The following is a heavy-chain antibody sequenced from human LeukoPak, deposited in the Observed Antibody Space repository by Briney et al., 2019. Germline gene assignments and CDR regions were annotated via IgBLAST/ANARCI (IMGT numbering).Heavy chain of an antibody. Sequence: PGGSLRLSCAASGFTFSSYSMNWVRQAPGKGLEWVSSTSSSSSYIYYADSVKGRFTISRDNAKNSLYLQMNSLRAEDTAVYYCARAGDHYYGSGSYYNRYYYGMDVWGQGTTVTVSS. CDR1: GFTFSSYS. CDR2: TSSSSSYI. CDR3: ARAGDHYYGSGSYYNRYYYGMDV. D-gene: IGHD3-10*01. V-gene: IGHV3-21*01. J-gene: IGHJ6*02.